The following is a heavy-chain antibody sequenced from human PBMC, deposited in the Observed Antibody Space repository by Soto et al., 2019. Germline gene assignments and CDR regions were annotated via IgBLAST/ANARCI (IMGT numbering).Heavy chain of an antibody. Sequence: QVQLVQSGAEVKKPGASVKVSCKASGYTFTSSGISWVRQAPGRGLEWMGWISTDNGNTNYAQHLQGRVSMTTDTSTSTAYMDLRSLRSDDTAVYYCARDQGITTFGVYSMYYYGMDVWGQGTTVTVSS. V-gene: IGHV1-18*01. J-gene: IGHJ6*02. CDR1: GYTFTSSG. D-gene: IGHD3-3*01. CDR3: ARDQGITTFGVYSMYYYGMDV. CDR2: ISTDNGNT.